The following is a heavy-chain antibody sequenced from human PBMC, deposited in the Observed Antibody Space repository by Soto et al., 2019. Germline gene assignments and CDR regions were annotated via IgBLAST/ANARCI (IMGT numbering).Heavy chain of an antibody. CDR1: GGSTSSYY. D-gene: IGHD6-6*01. CDR3: AGTGQLVRTNYYYYGMDV. J-gene: IGHJ6*02. CDR2: IYTSGST. Sequence: SETLSLTCTVSGGSTSSYYWSWIRQPAGKGLEWIGRIYTSGSTNYNPSLKSRVTMSVDTSKNQFSLKLSSVTAADTAVYYCAGTGQLVRTNYYYYGMDVWGQGTTVTVSS. V-gene: IGHV4-4*07.